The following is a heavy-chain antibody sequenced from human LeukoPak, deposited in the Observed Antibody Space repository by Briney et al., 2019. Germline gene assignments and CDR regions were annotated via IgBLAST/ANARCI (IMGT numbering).Heavy chain of an antibody. V-gene: IGHV4-61*02. J-gene: IGHJ4*02. D-gene: IGHD3-16*02. Sequence: SETLSLTCPVSGGSISRGSYYWSWIRQPAGKGLEWIGRIFTSGITNYNPSLQSRVNISLDTTKNQFSLKLSSVNAADTAVYYCARDSDYVWGSYRSPDYWGQGTLVTVSS. CDR3: ARDSDYVWGSYRSPDY. CDR2: IFTSGIT. CDR1: GGSISRGSYY.